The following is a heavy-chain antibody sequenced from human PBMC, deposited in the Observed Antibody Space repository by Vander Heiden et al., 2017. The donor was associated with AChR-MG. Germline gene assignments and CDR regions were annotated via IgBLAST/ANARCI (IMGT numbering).Heavy chain of an antibody. CDR2: ISGSGGRT. J-gene: IGHJ3*02. D-gene: IGHD1-1*01. CDR1: RFTFTGYA. CDR3: AKCPEGGATGTTGAFDI. Sequence: EVQLLESGGGLVQPGGSRRLSLSAPRFTFTGYAMSWVRQAPGKGLEWVSAISGSGGRTYYADSVKGRFTISRDNSKNTLYLQMNSLRAEDTAVYYCAKCPEGGATGTTGAFDIWGQGTMVTVSS. V-gene: IGHV3-23*01.